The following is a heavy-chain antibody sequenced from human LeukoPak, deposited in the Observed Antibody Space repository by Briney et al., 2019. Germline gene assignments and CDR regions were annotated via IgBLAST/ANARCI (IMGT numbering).Heavy chain of an antibody. V-gene: IGHV3-11*04. D-gene: IGHD3-22*01. CDR3: ARESAYDSSGYYGPPWYFDL. CDR1: GFTFSDYY. Sequence: GGSLRLSCAASGFTFSDYYMSWIRQAPGKGLEWVSYISSSGSTIYYADSVKGRFTISRDNAKNSLYLQMNSLRAEDTAVYYCARESAYDSSGYYGPPWYFDLWGRGTLVTVSS. J-gene: IGHJ2*01. CDR2: ISSSGSTI.